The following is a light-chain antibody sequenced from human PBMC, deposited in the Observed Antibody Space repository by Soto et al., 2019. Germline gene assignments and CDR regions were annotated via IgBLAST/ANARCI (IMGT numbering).Light chain of an antibody. CDR1: QRITTY. J-gene: IGKJ2*01. CDR2: TSG. Sequence: IHMTQSPSSLSASVGDRVTITCRASQRITTYLNWYQQKPGEAPKLLLSTSGTLQRGVPSRFTGSGSGTDFTLTITGLQRADFATYFRQQTYNTPYTSGQGTKLEIK. V-gene: IGKV1-39*01. CDR3: QQTYNTPYT.